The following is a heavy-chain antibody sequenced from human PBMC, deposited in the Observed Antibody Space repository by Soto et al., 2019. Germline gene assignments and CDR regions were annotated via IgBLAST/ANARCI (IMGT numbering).Heavy chain of an antibody. CDR2: NSYDGSNK. V-gene: IGHV3-30*18. D-gene: IGHD3-16*02. CDR3: EQALGELSPESYDY. CDR1: GFSFSSFG. J-gene: IGHJ4*02. Sequence: QVQLVESGGGVVQPGRSLRLSCAASGFSFSSFGMHWVRQAPGKGLEWVAFNSYDGSNKDYADSVKGRFTISRDSSEKTLYLQRNSLRPEDTAVYYCEQALGELSPESYDYWGQGTLVTVSS.